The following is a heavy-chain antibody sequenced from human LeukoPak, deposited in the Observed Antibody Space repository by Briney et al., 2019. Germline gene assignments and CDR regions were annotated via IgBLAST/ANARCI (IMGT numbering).Heavy chain of an antibody. V-gene: IGHV1-18*04. J-gene: IGHJ4*02. CDR2: ISAYNGNT. CDR1: GYTFTGYY. CDR3: ARDAVGLFDS. D-gene: IGHD1-26*01. Sequence: ASVKVCCKASGYTFTGYYMHCVRQAPGQGLEWMGWISAYNGNTDYAQKLHGRVTMTTDTSTSTAYMELRSLRSDDTAVYYCARDAVGLFDSWGQGTLVTVSS.